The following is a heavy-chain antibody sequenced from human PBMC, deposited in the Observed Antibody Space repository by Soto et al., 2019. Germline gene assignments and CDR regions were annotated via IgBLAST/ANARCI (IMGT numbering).Heavy chain of an antibody. V-gene: IGHV4-34*01. CDR2: INHRGST. D-gene: IGHD1-1*01. Sequence: QVQLQQWGAGLLKSSETLSLTCAVFGRSFSGYYWSWIRQPPGKGLEWIGEINHRGSTNYNPSLKSRVTISVDSSKNQFSLKLSSVTAADTAVYYCATTNWNHNWFDPWGQGTLVTVSS. CDR3: ATTNWNHNWFDP. CDR1: GRSFSGYY. J-gene: IGHJ5*02.